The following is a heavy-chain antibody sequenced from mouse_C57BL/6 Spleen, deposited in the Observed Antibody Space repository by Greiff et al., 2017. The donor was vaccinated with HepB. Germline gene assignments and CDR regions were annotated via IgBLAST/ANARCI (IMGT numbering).Heavy chain of an antibody. D-gene: IGHD1-1*01. CDR2: ISYDGSN. CDR1: GYSITSGYY. V-gene: IGHV3-6*01. CDR3: ASFITTVVDY. Sequence: VQLKESGPGLVKPSQSLSLTCSVTGYSITSGYYWNWIRQFPGNKLEWMGYISYDGSNNYNPSLKNRISITRDTSKNQFFLKLNSVTTEDTATYYCASFITTVVDYWGQGTTLTVSS. J-gene: IGHJ2*01.